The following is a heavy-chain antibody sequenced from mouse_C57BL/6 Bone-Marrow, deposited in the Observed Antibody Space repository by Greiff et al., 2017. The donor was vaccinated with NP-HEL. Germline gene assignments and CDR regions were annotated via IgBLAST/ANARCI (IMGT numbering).Heavy chain of an antibody. D-gene: IGHD2-2*01. J-gene: IGHJ2*01. CDR3: AREAIYYGSFDY. V-gene: IGHV3-8*01. CDR1: GYSITSDY. CDR2: ISYSGST. Sequence: EVKLQQSGPGLAKPSQTLSLTCSVTGYSITSDYWNWIRKFPGNKLEYMGYISYSGSTSYNPSLKSRISITRDTYKNQYYLQLNSVTTEDTATYYCAREAIYYGSFDYWGQGTTLTVSS.